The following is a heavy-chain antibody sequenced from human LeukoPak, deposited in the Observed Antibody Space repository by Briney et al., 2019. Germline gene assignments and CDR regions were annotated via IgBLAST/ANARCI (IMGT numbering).Heavy chain of an antibody. CDR1: GFTVSSNY. CDR2: ISYDGSNK. Sequence: GGSLRLSCATSGFTVSSNYMSWVRQAPGKGLEWVAVISYDGSNKYYADSVKGRFTISRDNSKNTLYLQMNSLRAEDTAVYYCAKIPILTGYYIDYYYYGMDVWGQGTTVTVSS. D-gene: IGHD3-9*01. V-gene: IGHV3-30*18. CDR3: AKIPILTGYYIDYYYYGMDV. J-gene: IGHJ6*02.